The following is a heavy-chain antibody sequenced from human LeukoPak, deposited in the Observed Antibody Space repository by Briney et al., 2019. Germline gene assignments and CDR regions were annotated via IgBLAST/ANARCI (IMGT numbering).Heavy chain of an antibody. CDR2: ISGSGGST. J-gene: IGHJ4*02. V-gene: IGHV3-23*01. CDR1: GFTFSDYY. Sequence: GGSLRLSCAASGFTFSDYYMSWVRQAPGKGLEWVSAISGSGGSTYYADSVKGRFTISRDNSKNTLYLQMNSLRAEDTAVYYCAKVSHYDSSGYYDPHFDYWGQGTLVTVSS. D-gene: IGHD3-22*01. CDR3: AKVSHYDSSGYYDPHFDY.